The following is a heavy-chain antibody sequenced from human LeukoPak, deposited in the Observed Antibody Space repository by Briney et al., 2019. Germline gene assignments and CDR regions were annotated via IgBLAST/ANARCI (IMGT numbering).Heavy chain of an antibody. J-gene: IGHJ2*01. D-gene: IGHD3-3*01. CDR1: GYTFTSYD. Sequence: ASVKVSCKASGYTFTSYDINWVRQATGQGLEWMGWMNPNSGNTGYAQKFQGRVTITRNTSISTAYMELSSLRSEDTAVYYCARAPYYDFWSGYSSYWYFDLWGRGTLVTVSS. CDR2: MNPNSGNT. CDR3: ARAPYYDFWSGYSSYWYFDL. V-gene: IGHV1-8*03.